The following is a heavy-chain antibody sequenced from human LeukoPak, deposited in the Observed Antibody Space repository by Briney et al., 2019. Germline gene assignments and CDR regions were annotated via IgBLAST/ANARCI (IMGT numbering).Heavy chain of an antibody. CDR3: ARGRGGYKNGGFDY. CDR1: GGSISSYY. Sequence: PSETLSLTCTVSGGSISSYYWSWIRQPPGKGLEWIGCIYYSGSTNYNPSLKSRLTISVDTSKNQLSLKLSSVTAADTAVYYCARGRGGYKNGGFDYWGQGTLAAVSS. V-gene: IGHV4-59*01. CDR2: IYYSGST. D-gene: IGHD5-24*01. J-gene: IGHJ4*02.